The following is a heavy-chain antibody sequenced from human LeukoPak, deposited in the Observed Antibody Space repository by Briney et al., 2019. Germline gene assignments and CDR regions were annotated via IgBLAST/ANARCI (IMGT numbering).Heavy chain of an antibody. CDR3: ARRWLPGGWFDP. Sequence: SETLSLTCTVSGSSISGSSYYWGWIRQPPGKGLEWIGSIYYSGSTYYNPSLKSRVTISVDTSKNQFSLKLSSVTAADTAVYYCARRWLPGGWFDPWGQGTLVTVSS. CDR2: IYYSGST. D-gene: IGHD5-24*01. V-gene: IGHV4-39*01. J-gene: IGHJ5*02. CDR1: GSSISGSSYY.